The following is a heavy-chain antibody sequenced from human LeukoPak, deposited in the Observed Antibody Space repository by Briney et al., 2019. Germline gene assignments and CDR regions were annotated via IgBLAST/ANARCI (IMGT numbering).Heavy chain of an antibody. V-gene: IGHV1-69*08. Sequence: SVKVSCKASGGSFSDYSISWVRQAPGQGLEWMGRIIAILDTAHYAQKFQGRFTITADKSTTIVYMELSSLRSDDTAVYYCVRSGYDYDWFDPWGQGTLVTVSS. CDR1: GGSFSDYS. D-gene: IGHD5-12*01. J-gene: IGHJ5*02. CDR2: IIAILDTA. CDR3: VRSGYDYDWFDP.